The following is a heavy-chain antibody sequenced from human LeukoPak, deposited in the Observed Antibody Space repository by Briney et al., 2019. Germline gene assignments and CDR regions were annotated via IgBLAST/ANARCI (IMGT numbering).Heavy chain of an antibody. V-gene: IGHV4-61*02. J-gene: IGHJ4*02. CDR2: ISSSGST. CDR1: GDSISSGDYY. CDR3: ARDSGWLVS. D-gene: IGHD6-19*01. Sequence: SETLSLTCTVSGDSISSGDYYWSWIRQPAGKGLEWIGRISSSGSTNYNPSLKSRVTISVDTSKNQFSLKLSSVTAADTAVYYCARDSGWLVSWGQGTLVTVSS.